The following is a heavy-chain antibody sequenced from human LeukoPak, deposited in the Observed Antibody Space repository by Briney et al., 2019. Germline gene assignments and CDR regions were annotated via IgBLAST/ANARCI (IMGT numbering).Heavy chain of an antibody. CDR2: IKSKTDGGTT. CDR3: TTDLLDYDFWSGQWFDP. V-gene: IGHV3-15*01. D-gene: IGHD3-3*01. J-gene: IGHJ5*02. CDR1: GFIFSNYV. Sequence: PGGSLRLSCAASGFIFSNYVMGWVRQAPGKGLEWVGRIKSKTDGGTTDYAAPVKGRFTISRDDSKNTLYLQMNSLKTEDTAVYYCTTDLLDYDFWSGQWFDPWGQGTLVTVSS.